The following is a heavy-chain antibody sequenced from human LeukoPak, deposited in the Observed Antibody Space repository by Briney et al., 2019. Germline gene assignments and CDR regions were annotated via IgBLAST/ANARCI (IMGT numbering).Heavy chain of an antibody. D-gene: IGHD5-24*01. CDR1: GYSINSGYY. J-gene: IGHJ5*02. Sequence: PSETLSLTRAVSGYSINSGYYWGWIRQPPGKGLEWIGSIYHSGSTYYNPVLKSRVTISADTSKNQFFLKLSSVTAADTAVYYCARLRDLYNCFDPWGQGTLVTVSS. CDR2: IYHSGST. V-gene: IGHV4-38-2*01. CDR3: ARLRDLYNCFDP.